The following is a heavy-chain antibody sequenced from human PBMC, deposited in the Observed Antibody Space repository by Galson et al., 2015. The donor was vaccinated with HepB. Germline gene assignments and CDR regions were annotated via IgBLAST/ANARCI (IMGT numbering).Heavy chain of an antibody. V-gene: IGHV1-24*01. J-gene: IGHJ4*02. D-gene: IGHD5-24*01. CDR3: ASRRDGYRFFDY. CDR2: FDPEDGTP. Sequence: SVTVSCKVSGSTLTELSIHWVRQAPGKGLEWMGGFDPEDGTPIYSQNFQGQVTISADKSISTAYLQWSSLKASDTAMYYCASRRDGYRFFDYWGQGTLVTVSS. CDR1: GSTLTELS.